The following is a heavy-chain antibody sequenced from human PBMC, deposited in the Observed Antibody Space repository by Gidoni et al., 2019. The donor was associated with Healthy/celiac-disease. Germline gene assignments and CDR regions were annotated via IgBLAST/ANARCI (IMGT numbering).Heavy chain of an antibody. CDR1: GFTFSSYV. CDR3: ARDRVYYDSSGYRYNWFDP. D-gene: IGHD3-22*01. V-gene: IGHV3-33*01. CDR2: IWYDGSNK. J-gene: IGHJ5*02. Sequence: QVHLVESGGGVVQPGRSLRLSCAAFGFTFSSYVMHWVSQAPGKGLEWVAVIWYDGSNKYYADSVKGRFTISRDNSKNTLYLQMNSLRAEDTAVYYCARDRVYYDSSGYRYNWFDPWGQGTLVTVSS.